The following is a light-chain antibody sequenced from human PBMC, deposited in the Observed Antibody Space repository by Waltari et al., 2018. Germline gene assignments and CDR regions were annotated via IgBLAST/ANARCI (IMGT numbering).Light chain of an antibody. CDR1: QDIYSR. CDR3: QQTDSFPLT. V-gene: IGKV1-12*01. CDR2: VAS. Sequence: DIQMTQSPSFVSASVGDRVTITFRASQDIYSRLAWYQQKPGGAPQLLIYVASTLQSGVPSRFRGSGSGTEFTLTITSLQPDDFATYFCQQTDSFPLTFGGGTKVEIK. J-gene: IGKJ4*01.